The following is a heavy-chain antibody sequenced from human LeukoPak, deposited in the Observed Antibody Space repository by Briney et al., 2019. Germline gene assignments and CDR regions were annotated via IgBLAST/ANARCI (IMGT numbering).Heavy chain of an antibody. V-gene: IGHV3-21*01. D-gene: IGHD5-24*01. J-gene: IGHJ4*02. CDR3: AREPRSRWLDY. CDR2: ISSSSSYI. Sequence: PGGSLRLSCAASGFTFSSYWMSWVRQAPGKGLEWVSSISSSSSYIYYADSVKGRFTISRDNAKNSLYLQMNSLRAEDTAVYYCAREPRSRWLDYWGQGTLVTVSS. CDR1: GFTFSSYW.